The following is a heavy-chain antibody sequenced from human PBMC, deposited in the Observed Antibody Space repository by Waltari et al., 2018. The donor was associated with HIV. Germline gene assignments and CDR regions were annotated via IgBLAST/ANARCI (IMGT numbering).Heavy chain of an antibody. CDR3: ARVQLDYGGNGERWFDP. J-gene: IGHJ5*02. Sequence: QVQLQESGPGLVKPSQTLSLTCTVSGGSISSGGYYWSWIRQHPGKGLEWIGYIYYSGSTYYNPALKRRVTISVDTSKNQFSLKLSSVTAADTAVYYCARVQLDYGGNGERWFDPWGQGTLVTVSS. CDR1: GGSISSGGYY. D-gene: IGHD4-17*01. CDR2: IYYSGST. V-gene: IGHV4-31*03.